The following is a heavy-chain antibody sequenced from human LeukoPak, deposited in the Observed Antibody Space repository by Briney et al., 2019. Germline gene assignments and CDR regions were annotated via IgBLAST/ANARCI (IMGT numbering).Heavy chain of an antibody. V-gene: IGHV4-59*01. Sequence: PSETLSLTCTVSGGSIGSYYWSWIRQPPGKGLEWIGYIYYSGSTNYNPSLKSRVTISVDTSKNQFSLKLSSVTAADTAVYYCALYYYDSSGYYPWWGQGTLVTVSS. J-gene: IGHJ4*02. CDR1: GGSIGSYY. CDR3: ALYYYDSSGYYPW. D-gene: IGHD3-22*01. CDR2: IYYSGST.